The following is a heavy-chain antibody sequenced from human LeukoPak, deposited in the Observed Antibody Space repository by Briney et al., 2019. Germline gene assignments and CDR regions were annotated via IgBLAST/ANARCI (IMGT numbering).Heavy chain of an antibody. CDR1: GYIFTNYH. J-gene: IGHJ4*02. CDR2: INPSGGST. V-gene: IGHV1-46*01. CDR3: ARYGHSPYFDD. D-gene: IGHD4-17*01. Sequence: GASVKVSCKASGYIFTNYHMHWARQAPGQGLEWMGIINPSGGSTNYAQKFQGRVTVTRDMSTSTVYMELSSLISEDTAVYYCARYGHSPYFDDWGQGTLVTVSS.